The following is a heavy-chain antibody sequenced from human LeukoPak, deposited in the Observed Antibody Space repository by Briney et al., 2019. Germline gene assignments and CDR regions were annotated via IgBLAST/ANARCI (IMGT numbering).Heavy chain of an antibody. CDR3: ARGSLYSSGTSWDAFDI. Sequence: SETLSLTCAVYGGSFSGYYWSWIRQPLGKGLEWIGEINHSGSTNYNPSLKSRVTISVDTSKNQFSLKLSSVTAADTAVYYCARGSLYSSGTSWDAFDIWGQGTMVTVSS. V-gene: IGHV4-34*01. J-gene: IGHJ3*02. D-gene: IGHD6-19*01. CDR2: INHSGST. CDR1: GGSFSGYY.